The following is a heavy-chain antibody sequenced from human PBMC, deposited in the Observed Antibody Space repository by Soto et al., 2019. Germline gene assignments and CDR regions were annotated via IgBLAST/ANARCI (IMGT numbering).Heavy chain of an antibody. V-gene: IGHV3-11*01. Sequence: AGSLRLSCSPSGFTLSDYYMSWIRQAPGKGLEWDSYISSSGSTIYDADSVKGRFTISRDNAKNALYLQMNSLRAEDTAAHYCATQGEQQLIDAFDIWGQVTMFTVS. J-gene: IGHJ3*02. CDR3: ATQGEQQLIDAFDI. D-gene: IGHD6-13*01. CDR1: GFTLSDYY. CDR2: ISSSGSTI.